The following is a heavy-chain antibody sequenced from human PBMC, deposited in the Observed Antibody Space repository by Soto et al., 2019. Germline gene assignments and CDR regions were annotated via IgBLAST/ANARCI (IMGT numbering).Heavy chain of an antibody. D-gene: IGHD3-22*01. Sequence: QVQLVQSGAEVKKPGASVKVCCKASGYTFTSYAMHWVRQAPGQRLEWMGWINAGNGNTKYSQKFQGRVTITRDTSARTAYMEVSSLRSEETAVYYCARGDYYDIHDYWGQGTLVTVSS. CDR2: INAGNGNT. V-gene: IGHV1-3*01. CDR3: ARGDYYDIHDY. J-gene: IGHJ4*02. CDR1: GYTFTSYA.